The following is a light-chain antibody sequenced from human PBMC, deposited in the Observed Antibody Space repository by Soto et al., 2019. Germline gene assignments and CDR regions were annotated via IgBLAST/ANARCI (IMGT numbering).Light chain of an antibody. CDR2: DVS. J-gene: IGLJ1*01. CDR1: SSDVGAYNY. CDR3: NSYTNSDAYV. Sequence: QSALAQPASVSGSPGQSITISCTGTSSDVGAYNYVSWYQQHPGKAPKLMIYDVSNRPSGVSSRFSGSKSGNTASLTISGLQAEDEADYYCNSYTNSDAYVFGAGTKVTVL. V-gene: IGLV2-14*01.